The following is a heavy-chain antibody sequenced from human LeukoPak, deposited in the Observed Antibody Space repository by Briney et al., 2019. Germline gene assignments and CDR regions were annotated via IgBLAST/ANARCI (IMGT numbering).Heavy chain of an antibody. V-gene: IGHV1-8*03. CDR1: GYTFTSYD. Sequence: ASVKVSFKASGYTFTSYDINWVRQATGQGLEWMGWMNPNSGNTGYAQKFQGRVTITRNTSISTAYMELSSLRSEDTAVYYCARGYSYGYEADYWGQGTLVPVSS. CDR2: MNPNSGNT. J-gene: IGHJ4*02. CDR3: ARGYSYGYEADY. D-gene: IGHD5-18*01.